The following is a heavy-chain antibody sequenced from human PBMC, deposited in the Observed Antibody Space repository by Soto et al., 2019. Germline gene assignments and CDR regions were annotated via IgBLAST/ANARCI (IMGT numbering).Heavy chain of an antibody. J-gene: IGHJ5*02. CDR3: ARVPGP. Sequence: QLQLQDSGSGLVKPSQTLSLTCAVSGVSISSGGYSWSWIRQPPGKGLEWIGYIYHSGSTYYNPSLKSRVTISVDRSKNQFSLKLSSVTAADTAVYYCARVPGPWGQGTLVTVSS. V-gene: IGHV4-30-2*01. CDR2: IYHSGST. CDR1: GVSISSGGYS.